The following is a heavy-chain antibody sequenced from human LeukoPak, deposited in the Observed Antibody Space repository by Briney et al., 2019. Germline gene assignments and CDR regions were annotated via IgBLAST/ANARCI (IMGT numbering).Heavy chain of an antibody. CDR2: IKQDGSDR. Sequence: GGSLRLSCAASGFTFRNYWMSWVRQAPGTGLEWVANIKQDGSDRNYVTSVRGRFTISRDNAESSLYLQMNSLRVEDTAVYYCVRNLAVAGTCFDSWGQGTLVTVSS. D-gene: IGHD6-19*01. CDR1: GFTFRNYW. CDR3: VRNLAVAGTCFDS. V-gene: IGHV3-7*03. J-gene: IGHJ4*02.